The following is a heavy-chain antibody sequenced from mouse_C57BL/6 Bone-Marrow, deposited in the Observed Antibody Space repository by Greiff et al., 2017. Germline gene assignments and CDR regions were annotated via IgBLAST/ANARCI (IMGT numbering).Heavy chain of an antibody. Sequence: QVQLQQPGAELVRPGSSVKLSCKASGYTFTSYWMDWVKQRPGQGLEWIGNIYPSDSETHYNQKFKDKATLTVDKSSSTAYMQLSSLTSEDSAVYYCARLYYSNYHYAMDYWGQGTSVTVSS. CDR3: ARLYYSNYHYAMDY. V-gene: IGHV1-61*01. CDR2: IYPSDSET. CDR1: GYTFTSYW. J-gene: IGHJ4*01. D-gene: IGHD2-5*01.